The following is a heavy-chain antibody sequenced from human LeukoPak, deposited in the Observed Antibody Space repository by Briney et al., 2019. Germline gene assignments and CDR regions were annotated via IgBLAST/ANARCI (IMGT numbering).Heavy chain of an antibody. D-gene: IGHD1-26*01. Sequence: AASVKVSCKASSYAFTRYGISWVRQAPGQGLEWMGLISGSNGNTNYAQKFQGRVSMTADTSTSTAYMELRSLRSDDTAVYYCARSGRGTYYYFDLWGQGTLVTVSS. V-gene: IGHV1-18*01. CDR3: ARSGRGTYYYFDL. CDR1: SYAFTRYG. J-gene: IGHJ4*02. CDR2: ISGSNGNT.